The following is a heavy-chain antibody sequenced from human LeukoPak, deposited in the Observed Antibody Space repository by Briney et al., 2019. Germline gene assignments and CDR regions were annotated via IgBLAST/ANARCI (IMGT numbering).Heavy chain of an antibody. CDR3: ARAFDAGATYDY. CDR2: IYYSGST. V-gene: IGHV4-39*07. Sequence: SETLSLTCTVSGGSISSSSYYWGWIRQPPGKGLEWIGSIYYSGSTYYNPSLKSRVTISVDTSKNQFSLKLSSVTAADTAVYYCARAFDAGATYDYWGQGTLVTVSS. J-gene: IGHJ4*02. CDR1: GGSISSSSYY. D-gene: IGHD1-26*01.